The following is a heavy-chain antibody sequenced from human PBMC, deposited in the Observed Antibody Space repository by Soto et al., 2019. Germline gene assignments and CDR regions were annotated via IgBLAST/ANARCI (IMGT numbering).Heavy chain of an antibody. CDR1: GFTFSSSW. J-gene: IGHJ4*02. Sequence: GGSLRLSCAASGFTFSSSWMHWVRQAPGKGLVWVSRINSDGSTTTYADSVKGRFTISRDNAKNTLYLQMNSLRAEDTAVYYCARNQGSASFDDWGQGTLVTVSS. CDR3: ARNQGSASFDD. V-gene: IGHV3-74*01. CDR2: INSDGSTT.